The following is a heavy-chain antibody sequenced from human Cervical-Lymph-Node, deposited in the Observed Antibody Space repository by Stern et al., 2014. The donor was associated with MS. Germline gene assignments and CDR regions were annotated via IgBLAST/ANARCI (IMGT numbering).Heavy chain of an antibody. D-gene: IGHD2-2*01. CDR2: IYHTGTT. CDR3: ARVSPGPVPSVLWGFDP. J-gene: IGHJ5*02. CDR1: GGSISSPY. V-gene: IGHV4-59*11. Sequence: QVQLVESGPGLVTPPETLSLTCNVSGGSISSPYWTWMRQTPGNGLQRIGYIYHTGTTNYNPTLKSRVTISLDTSKKQFSLKLTSVTAADAAVYFCARVSPGPVPSVLWGFDPWGQGTLVTVSS.